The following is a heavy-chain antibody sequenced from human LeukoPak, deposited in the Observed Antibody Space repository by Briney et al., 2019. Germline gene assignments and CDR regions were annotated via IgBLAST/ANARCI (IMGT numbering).Heavy chain of an antibody. J-gene: IGHJ3*02. V-gene: IGHV6-1*01. CDR3: ARGHNSAFDI. CDR2: TFCTSKCYN. D-gene: IGHD1-1*01. CDR1: GDSLFSNGVA. Sequence: SQTLSLTCAIPGDSLFSNGVAWTWIRQSPLRGLEWLGRTFCTSKCYNEYAVYVRSRVTINPDTSKNQFSLQLSSLTPEDSAIYYCARGHNSAFDIWGQGTMVTVSS.